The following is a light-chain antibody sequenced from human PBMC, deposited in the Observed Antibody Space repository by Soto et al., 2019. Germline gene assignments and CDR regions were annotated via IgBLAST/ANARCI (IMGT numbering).Light chain of an antibody. CDR1: QSVSNW. CDR3: QQYRSAST. V-gene: IGKV1-5*03. J-gene: IGKJ2*02. Sequence: DIQMTQSPSTLSAFVGDRVTITCRASQSVSNWLAWYQQKPGKAPRLLISKASTLESGVQSRFSGSGSGIEFALSITSLQPEDFATYYCQQYRSASTFGKGTKLEIK. CDR2: KAS.